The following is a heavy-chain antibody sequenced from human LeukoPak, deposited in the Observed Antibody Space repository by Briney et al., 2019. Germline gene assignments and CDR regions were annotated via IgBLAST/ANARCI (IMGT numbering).Heavy chain of an antibody. CDR1: GGSISSSSYY. Sequence: SETLSLTCTVSGGSISSSSYYWGWIRQPPGKGLEWIGSIYYSGSTYYNPSLKSRVTISVDTSKNQFSLKLSSVTAADTAVYYCARVKDSSGSMSNWFDPWGQGTLVTVSS. J-gene: IGHJ5*02. D-gene: IGHD6-19*01. CDR3: ARVKDSSGSMSNWFDP. CDR2: IYYSGST. V-gene: IGHV4-39*07.